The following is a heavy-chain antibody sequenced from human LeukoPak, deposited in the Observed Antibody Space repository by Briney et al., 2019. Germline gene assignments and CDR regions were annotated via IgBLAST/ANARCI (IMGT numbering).Heavy chain of an antibody. J-gene: IGHJ4*02. V-gene: IGHV3-21*01. CDR3: ARVHAAYPFDY. CDR1: GFTFSTFA. Sequence: PGGSLRLSCEASGFTFSTFAMIWVRQPPGKGLEWVSSIFPSGGEIHYADSVRGRFTISRDNAKNSLYLQMNSLRAEDTAVYYCARVHAAYPFDYWGQGTLVTVSS. CDR2: IFPSGGEI. D-gene: IGHD2-15*01.